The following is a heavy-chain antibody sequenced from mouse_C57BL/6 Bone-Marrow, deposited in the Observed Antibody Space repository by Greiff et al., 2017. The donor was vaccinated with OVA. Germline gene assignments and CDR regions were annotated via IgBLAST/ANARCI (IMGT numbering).Heavy chain of an antibody. CDR2: IHPNSGGT. J-gene: IGHJ3*01. Sequence: QVQLQQPGAELVKPGASVKLSCKASGYTFTSYWMHWVKQRPGQGLEWIGMIHPNSGGTNYNEKFKSKATLTVDKSSSTAYMQLSSLTSEDSAVYYCARGSGSKGWFAYWGQGTLVTVSA. CDR3: ARGSGSKGWFAY. V-gene: IGHV1-64*01. CDR1: GYTFTSYW. D-gene: IGHD1-1*01.